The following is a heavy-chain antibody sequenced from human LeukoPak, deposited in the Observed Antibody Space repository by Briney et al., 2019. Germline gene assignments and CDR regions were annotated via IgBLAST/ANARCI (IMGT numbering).Heavy chain of an antibody. CDR1: GFTVSSNY. CDR2: IYSGGST. J-gene: IGHJ3*02. Sequence: PGGSLRLSCGASGFTVSSNYMSWVRQAPGKGLECVSVIYSGGSTYYADSVKGRFTISRDNSKNTLYLQMNSLRAEDTAVYYCAISIYSGYDSDAFDIWGQGTMVTVSS. D-gene: IGHD5-12*01. CDR3: AISIYSGYDSDAFDI. V-gene: IGHV3-66*01.